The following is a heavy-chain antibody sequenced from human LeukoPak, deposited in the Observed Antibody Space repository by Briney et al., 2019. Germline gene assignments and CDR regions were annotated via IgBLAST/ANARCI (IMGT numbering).Heavy chain of an antibody. J-gene: IGHJ4*02. CDR1: GFIFSSYS. Sequence: GGSLRLSCAASGFIFSSYSMNWVRQAAGKGLEWVSSISSISTYILYADSVNGRFTTSRDSAKNSLYLQMDSLGAEDTAVYYCARFETSTVRGDEYWGQGTLVAVSS. V-gene: IGHV3-21*01. CDR2: ISSISTYI. D-gene: IGHD3-10*02. CDR3: ARFETSTVRGDEY.